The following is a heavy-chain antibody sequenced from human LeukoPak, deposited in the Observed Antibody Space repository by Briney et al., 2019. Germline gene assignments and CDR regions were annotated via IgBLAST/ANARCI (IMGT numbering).Heavy chain of an antibody. CDR2: IIPIFGTA. CDR1: GGTFSSYA. V-gene: IGHV1-69*06. CDR3: ARGEWELRHWFDP. Sequence: ASVKVSCKASGGTFSSYAISWVRQAPGQGLEWMGGIIPIFGTANYAQKFQGRVTITADKSTSTAYMELSSLRSEDTAVYYCARGEWELRHWFDPWGQGTLVTVSS. D-gene: IGHD1-26*01. J-gene: IGHJ5*02.